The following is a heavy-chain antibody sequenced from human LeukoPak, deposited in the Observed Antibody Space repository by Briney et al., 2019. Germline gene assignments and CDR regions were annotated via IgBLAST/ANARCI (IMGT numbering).Heavy chain of an antibody. D-gene: IGHD6-6*01. CDR2: TYYRSKWYN. CDR1: GDSVSSNSAA. J-gene: IGHJ5*02. V-gene: IGHV6-1*01. Sequence: SQTLSLTCAISGDSVSSNSAAWNWIRQSPSRDLECLGRTYYRSKWYNDYAVSVKSRITINPDTSKNQFSLQLNSVTPEDTAVYYCARGTLRKNGDIAARPGNWFDPWGQGTLVTVSS. CDR3: ARGTLRKNGDIAARPGNWFDP.